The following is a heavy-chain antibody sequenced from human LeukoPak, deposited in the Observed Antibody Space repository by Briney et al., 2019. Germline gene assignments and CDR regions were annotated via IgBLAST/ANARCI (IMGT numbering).Heavy chain of an antibody. V-gene: IGHV1-69*05. Sequence: SVKVSCKASGGTFSSYAISWVRRAPGQGLEWMGGIIPIFGTANYAQKFQGRVTITTDESTSTAYMELRSLRSDDTAVYYCARESELLDAFDIWGQGTMVTVSS. CDR1: GGTFSSYA. J-gene: IGHJ3*02. CDR3: ARESELLDAFDI. CDR2: IIPIFGTA. D-gene: IGHD1-26*01.